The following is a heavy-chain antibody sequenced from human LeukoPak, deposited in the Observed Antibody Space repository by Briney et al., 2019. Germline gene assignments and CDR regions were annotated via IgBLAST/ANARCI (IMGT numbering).Heavy chain of an antibody. V-gene: IGHV3-21*01. CDR1: GFSFSEHS. D-gene: IGHD3-16*01. Sequence: RPGGSLRLSCEASGFSFSEHSMGWVRLAPGKGLEWVSSISGTSRFIFYVGSVKGRFTVSRDNAKNLLFLQMDGLRADDTAVYYCVTGDNPDYTWGSHLDAFDIWGQGTKVTVSS. J-gene: IGHJ3*02. CDR2: ISGTSRFI. CDR3: VTGDNPDYTWGSHLDAFDI.